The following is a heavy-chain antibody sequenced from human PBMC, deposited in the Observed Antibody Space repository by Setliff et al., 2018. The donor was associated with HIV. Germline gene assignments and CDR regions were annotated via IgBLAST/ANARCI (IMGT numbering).Heavy chain of an antibody. Sequence: ASVKVSCKASGYIFTSYGISWVRQAPGQGLEWMGWISAYNGSTNYAQKFQGRVSMTIDTSTSTAHMGLRSLRPDDTAVYFCARDPSSGIYYDSSGQYFQNWGQGTLVTVSS. CDR3: ARDPSSGIYYDSSGQYFQN. V-gene: IGHV1-18*01. CDR2: ISAYNGST. CDR1: GYIFTSYG. D-gene: IGHD3-22*01. J-gene: IGHJ1*01.